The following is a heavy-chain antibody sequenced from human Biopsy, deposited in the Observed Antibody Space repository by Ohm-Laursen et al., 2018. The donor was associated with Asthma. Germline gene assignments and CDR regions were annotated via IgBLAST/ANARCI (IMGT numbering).Heavy chain of an antibody. CDR3: ARCQVGYSSGWSLLLKKIYYSGMDV. D-gene: IGHD6-19*01. CDR2: IMTVFGTT. Sequence: SVKVSCKISGYSLTDLSMHWVRQAPGQGLEWLGGIMTVFGTTNYAQKFQGRVTITADESTSTAYMEVTSLRSEDTAIYYCARCQVGYSSGWSLLLKKIYYSGMDVWGQGTAVTDSS. J-gene: IGHJ6*02. CDR1: GYSLTDLS. V-gene: IGHV1-69*13.